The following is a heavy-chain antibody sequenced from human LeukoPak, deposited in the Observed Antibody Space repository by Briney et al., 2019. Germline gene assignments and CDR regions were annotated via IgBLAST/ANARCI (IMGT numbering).Heavy chain of an antibody. CDR1: GFTFSGHA. CDR2: ISYDGNDK. D-gene: IGHD3-10*01. CDR3: ARDWGGYFDY. J-gene: IGHJ4*02. V-gene: IGHV3-30*04. Sequence: GGSLRLSCAASGFTFSGHAIHWVRQAPGKGLEWVAVISYDGNDKYYADSVKGRFTISRDNSKNTLYLQMNSLRAEDTAVYYCARDWGGYFDYWGQGTLVTVSS.